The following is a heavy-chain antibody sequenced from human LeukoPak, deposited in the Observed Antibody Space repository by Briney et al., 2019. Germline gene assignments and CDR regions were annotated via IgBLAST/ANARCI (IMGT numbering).Heavy chain of an antibody. D-gene: IGHD3-3*01. CDR1: GFTFSSYA. CDR2: ISGSGGST. J-gene: IGHJ4*02. V-gene: IGHV3-23*01. CDR3: AKDLLRKLRFLEWLPFDY. Sequence: GGSLRLSCAASGFTFSSYAMSWVRQAPGKGLEWVSAISGSGGSTYYADSVKGRFTISRDNSKNTLYLQMNSLRAEDTAVYYCAKDLLRKLRFLEWLPFDYWGQGTLVTVSS.